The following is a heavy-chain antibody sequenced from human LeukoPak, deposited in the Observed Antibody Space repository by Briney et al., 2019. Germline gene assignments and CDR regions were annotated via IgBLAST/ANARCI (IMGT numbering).Heavy chain of an antibody. D-gene: IGHD3-22*01. CDR1: GFTFSSYG. Sequence: GGSLRLSCAASGFTFSSYGMHWVRQAPGKGLEWVAVISYDGSNKYYADSVKGRFTISRDNSKNTLYLQMNSLRAEDTAVYYCAKGPTVYYDSSGDQLGYWGQGTLVTVSP. CDR3: AKGPTVYYDSSGDQLGY. J-gene: IGHJ4*02. V-gene: IGHV3-30*18. CDR2: ISYDGSNK.